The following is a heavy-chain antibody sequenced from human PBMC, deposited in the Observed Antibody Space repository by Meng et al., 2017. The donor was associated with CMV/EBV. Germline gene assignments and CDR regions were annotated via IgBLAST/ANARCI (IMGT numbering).Heavy chain of an antibody. CDR1: GFTFSSYG. CDR2: IRYDGSNK. D-gene: IGHD4-11*01. Sequence: GESLKISCAASGFTFSSYGMHWVRQAPGKGLEWVAFIRYDGSNKYYADSVKGRFTISRGNSKNTLYLQMNSLRAEDTAVYYCATSDYDYSSPPGGDYWGQGTLVTVSS. J-gene: IGHJ4*02. CDR3: ATSDYDYSSPPGGDY. V-gene: IGHV3-30*02.